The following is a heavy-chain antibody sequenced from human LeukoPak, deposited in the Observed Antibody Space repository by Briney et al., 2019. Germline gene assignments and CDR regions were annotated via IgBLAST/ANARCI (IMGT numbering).Heavy chain of an antibody. J-gene: IGHJ6*02. CDR3: ATRATDLPWYYGMDV. CDR2: FDSEDGET. Sequence: ASVKVSCKVSGYTLTELSMHWVRQAPGKGLEWGGGFDSEDGETIYTKKFQGRVTMTEDTSTDTAYMELSSLRSEDTAVYYCATRATDLPWYYGMDVWGQGTTVTVSS. D-gene: IGHD5-12*01. V-gene: IGHV1-24*01. CDR1: GYTLTELS.